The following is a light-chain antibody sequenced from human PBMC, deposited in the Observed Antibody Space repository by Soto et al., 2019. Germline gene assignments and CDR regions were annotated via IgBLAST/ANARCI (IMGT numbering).Light chain of an antibody. CDR3: CSYAGSSSYVV. CDR2: EGT. J-gene: IGLJ2*01. CDR1: SSDVGSYNL. V-gene: IGLV2-23*01. Sequence: QSALTQPASVSGSPGQSITLSCTGTSSDVGSYNLVAWYQLHPGKAPKRMIYEGTKRPSGVSNRFSGSKSGSKASLTISGLQAEDEADYYCCSYAGSSSYVVFGGGTKLTVL.